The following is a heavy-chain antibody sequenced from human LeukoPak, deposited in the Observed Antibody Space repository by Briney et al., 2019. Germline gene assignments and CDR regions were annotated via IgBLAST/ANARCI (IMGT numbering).Heavy chain of an antibody. CDR2: INSDGSST. Sequence: GGTLRLSCAASAFTFSSYGMSWVRQAPGKGLVWVSRINSDGSSTSYADSVKGRFTISRDNAKDTLYLQMNSLRAEDTAVYYCARPPPYYDSSGYYVHWGQGTLVTVSS. CDR3: ARPPPYYDSSGYYVH. V-gene: IGHV3-74*01. CDR1: AFTFSSYG. D-gene: IGHD3-22*01. J-gene: IGHJ4*02.